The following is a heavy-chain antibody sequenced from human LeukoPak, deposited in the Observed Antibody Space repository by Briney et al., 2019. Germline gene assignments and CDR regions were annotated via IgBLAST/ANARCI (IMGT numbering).Heavy chain of an antibody. CDR1: GGSISSSSYY. J-gene: IGHJ3*02. Sequence: SETLSLTCTVSGGSISSSSYYWGWIRQPPGKGLEWIGNFYYSGSTYYNPSLKSRVTISVDTSKNQFSLKLSSVTAADTAVYYCARVFPEYYYDSSGYYWGIFPGAFDIWGQGTMVTVSS. CDR2: FYYSGST. V-gene: IGHV4-39*07. CDR3: ARVFPEYYYDSSGYYWGIFPGAFDI. D-gene: IGHD3-22*01.